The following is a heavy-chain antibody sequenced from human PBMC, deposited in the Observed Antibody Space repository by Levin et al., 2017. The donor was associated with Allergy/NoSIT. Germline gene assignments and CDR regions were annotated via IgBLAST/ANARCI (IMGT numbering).Heavy chain of an antibody. CDR1: GFSFTSSA. Sequence: SVKVSCKASGFSFTSSAVQWVRQARGQRLEWIGWIVVGSGNTNYAQKFQERVTITRDMSTSTAYMEVSSLRSEDTAVYYCAAGRFGDFWRQGGDYWGQGTLVTVSS. J-gene: IGHJ4*02. D-gene: IGHD3-3*01. CDR3: AAGRFGDFWRQGGDY. V-gene: IGHV1-58*01. CDR2: IVVGSGNT.